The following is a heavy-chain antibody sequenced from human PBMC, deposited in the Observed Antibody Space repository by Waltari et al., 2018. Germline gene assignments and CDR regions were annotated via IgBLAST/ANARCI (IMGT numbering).Heavy chain of an antibody. V-gene: IGHV3-23*01. D-gene: IGHD6-19*01. CDR1: GFSISFYA. Sequence: EVQLLESGGGLIEPGGSLRLSCAASGFSISFYAMTWVRQAPGKERECVSVIGGSGDSTYFADSVKGRFTISRDNSKNTLYLQMNSLRVDDTAVYYCAKAHGDNSAWKYYFDSWGQGTLVSVSS. CDR3: AKAHGDNSAWKYYFDS. J-gene: IGHJ4*02. CDR2: IGGSGDST.